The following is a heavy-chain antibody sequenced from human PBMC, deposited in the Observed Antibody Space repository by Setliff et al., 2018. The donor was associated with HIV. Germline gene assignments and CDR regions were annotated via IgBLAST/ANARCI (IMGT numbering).Heavy chain of an antibody. CDR2: IYYSGST. CDR3: ARERPSYCGGDCYGSAFDI. D-gene: IGHD2-21*02. J-gene: IGHJ3*02. CDR1: GGSISSYY. Sequence: PSETLSLTCTVSGGSISSYYWSWIRQPPGKGLEWIGYIYYSGSTNYNPSLKSRVTISVDTSKNQFSLKLSSVTAADTAVYYCARERPSYCGGDCYGSAFDIWGQGTMVTVS. V-gene: IGHV4-59*01.